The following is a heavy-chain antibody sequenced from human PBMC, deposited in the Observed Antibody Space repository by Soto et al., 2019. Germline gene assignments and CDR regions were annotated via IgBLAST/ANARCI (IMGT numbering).Heavy chain of an antibody. CDR3: ARVPSSIDWNYRAAFDI. V-gene: IGHV4-61*01. CDR2: IYFSGST. J-gene: IGHJ3*02. Sequence: PSETLSLTCTVSGDSVSSASFYWIWIRQAPGKGLEWIGFIYFSGSTNYNPSLKSRVTISVDTSKNQFSLKLSSVTAADTAVYYCARVPSSIDWNYRAAFDIWGQGTMVTVSS. CDR1: GDSVSSASFY. D-gene: IGHD1-7*01.